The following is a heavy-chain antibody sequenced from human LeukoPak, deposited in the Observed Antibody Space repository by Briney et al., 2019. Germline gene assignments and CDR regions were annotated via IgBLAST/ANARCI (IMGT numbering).Heavy chain of an antibody. J-gene: IGHJ3*01. D-gene: IGHD2-2*01. CDR1: GFNFNTFW. V-gene: IGHV3-7*01. Sequence: GGSLRLSCAASGFNFNTFWMTWVRQAPGKGLEWVANIREDGSEEYYVDSVKGRFTISRDNAKNSLYLQMNSLRAEDTAVYYCARPRYCSSISCYFHAFDVWGQGTMVTVSS. CDR3: ARPRYCSSISCYFHAFDV. CDR2: IREDGSEE.